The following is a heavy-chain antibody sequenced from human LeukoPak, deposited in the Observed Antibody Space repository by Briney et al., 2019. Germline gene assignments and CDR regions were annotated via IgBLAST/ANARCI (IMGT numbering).Heavy chain of an antibody. CDR3: ARQDSSGWSASDY. D-gene: IGHD6-19*01. CDR1: GYTFTTYW. Sequence: GESLKISCKGSGYTFTTYWIGWVRQMPGKGLEWMGIIYPGDSDTRYSPSFQGQVTISADKSISTAYLHWSSLKASDTATYYCARQDSSGWSASDYWGQGTLVTVSS. V-gene: IGHV5-51*01. J-gene: IGHJ4*02. CDR2: IYPGDSDT.